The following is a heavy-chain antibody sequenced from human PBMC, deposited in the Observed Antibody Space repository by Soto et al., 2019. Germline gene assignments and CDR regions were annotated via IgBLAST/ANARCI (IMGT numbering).Heavy chain of an antibody. J-gene: IGHJ4*02. D-gene: IGHD1-7*01. CDR2: ISGSGGST. CDR1: GFTFSSYA. V-gene: IGHV3-23*01. CDR3: AKGQNWNYPPSSYYFDY. Sequence: GGSLRLSCAASGFTFSSYAMSWVRQAPGKGLEWVSAISGSGGSTYYADSVKGRFTISRDNSKNTLYLQMNSLRAEDTAVYYCAKGQNWNYPPSSYYFDYWGQGTLVTVSS.